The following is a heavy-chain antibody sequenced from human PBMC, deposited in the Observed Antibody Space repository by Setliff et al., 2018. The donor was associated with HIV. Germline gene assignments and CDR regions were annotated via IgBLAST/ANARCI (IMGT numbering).Heavy chain of an antibody. Sequence: PSETLSLTCTVSGAFIRSQYWSWIRKPPGKGLEWIGYISYSGSTNYNPSLESRVAMSVDTSKQQFSLEVSSVTAADTAVYYCASRAGGDYWGQGTLVTVS. V-gene: IGHV4-59*11. CDR1: GAFIRSQY. CDR2: ISYSGST. D-gene: IGHD3-16*01. CDR3: ASRAGGDY. J-gene: IGHJ4*02.